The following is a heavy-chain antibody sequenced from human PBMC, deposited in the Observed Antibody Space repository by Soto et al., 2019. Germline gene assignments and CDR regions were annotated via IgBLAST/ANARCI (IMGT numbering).Heavy chain of an antibody. V-gene: IGHV1-69*13. CDR1: GGTFSSYA. Sequence: SVKVSCKASGGTFSSYAISWVRQAPGQGLEWMGGIIPIFGTANYAQKFQGRVTITADESTSTAYMELSSLRSEDTAVYYCARTARYDYVWGSYRYAYYFDYWGQGTLVTVSS. CDR3: ARTARYDYVWGSYRYAYYFDY. CDR2: IIPIFGTA. D-gene: IGHD3-16*02. J-gene: IGHJ4*02.